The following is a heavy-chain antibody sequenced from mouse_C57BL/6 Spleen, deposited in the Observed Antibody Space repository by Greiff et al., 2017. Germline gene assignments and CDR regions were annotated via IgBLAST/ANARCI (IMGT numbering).Heavy chain of an antibody. Sequence: QVQLKQSGPGLVAPSQSLSITCTVSGFSLTSYGVHWVRQPPGKGLEWLVVIWSDGSTTYNSALKSRLSISKDNSKSQVFLKMNSLQTDDTAMYYCARDGSSYWYFDVWGTGTTVTVSS. CDR2: IWSDGST. CDR1: GFSLTSYG. J-gene: IGHJ1*03. CDR3: ARDGSSYWYFDV. D-gene: IGHD1-1*01. V-gene: IGHV2-6*03.